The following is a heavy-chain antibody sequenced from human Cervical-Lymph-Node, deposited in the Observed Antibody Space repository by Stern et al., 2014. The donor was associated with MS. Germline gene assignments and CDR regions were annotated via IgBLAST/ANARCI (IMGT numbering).Heavy chain of an antibody. CDR2: ISTESGKT. J-gene: IGHJ4*02. CDR3: ARPGGKYYYKKSGLDN. D-gene: IGHD3-10*01. V-gene: IGHV1-18*01. Sequence: VQLVQSGAEVKKPGASVKVSCKASGYTFKSYGLNWVRQAPGRGFEWMGWISTESGKTNYAQKFQGRVIMTTDASTSTAYMELTSLRSDDSAVYYCARPGGKYYYKKSGLDNWGQGTLVTVSS. CDR1: GYTFKSYG.